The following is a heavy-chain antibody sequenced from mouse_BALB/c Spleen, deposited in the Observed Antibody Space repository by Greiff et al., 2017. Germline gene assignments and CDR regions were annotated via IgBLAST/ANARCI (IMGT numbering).Heavy chain of an antibody. CDR2: IYPGNSDT. D-gene: IGHD1-1*01. Sequence: VQLQQSGTVLARPGASVKMSCKASGDSFTSYWMHWVKQRPGQGLEWIGAIYPGNSDTSYNQKFKGKAKLTAVTSASTAYMELSSLTNEDSAVYYCTRYYYYGYAMDYWGQGTSVTVYS. V-gene: IGHV1-5*01. CDR1: GDSFTSYW. CDR3: TRYYYYGYAMDY. J-gene: IGHJ4*01.